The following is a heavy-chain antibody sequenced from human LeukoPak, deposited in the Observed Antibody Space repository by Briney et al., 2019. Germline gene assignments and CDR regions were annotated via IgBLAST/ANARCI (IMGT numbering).Heavy chain of an antibody. CDR2: MNPNSGNT. D-gene: IGHD3-3*01. J-gene: IGHJ3*02. CDR3: ARGAGYYDFWSGDAFDI. V-gene: IGHV1-8*03. CDR1: GYTFTSYD. Sequence: ASVKVSCKASGYTFTSYDINWVRQATGQGLEWMGWMNPNSGNTGYAQKFQGRVTITGNTSISTAYMELSSLRSEDTAVYYCARGAGYYDFWSGDAFDIWGQGTMVTVSS.